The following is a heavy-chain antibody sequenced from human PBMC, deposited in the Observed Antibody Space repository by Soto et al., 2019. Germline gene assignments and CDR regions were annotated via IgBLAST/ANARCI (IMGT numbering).Heavy chain of an antibody. CDR1: GYTFTSYD. CDR3: ARVAGVAPSYWSCYMDV. J-gene: IGHJ6*03. D-gene: IGHD1-1*01. V-gene: IGHV1-8*01. CDR2: MNPSNGNT. Sequence: ASVKVSCKASGYTFTSYDINWVRQAPGQGLEWMGWMNPSNGNTAYAQQFQGRVTMTRDTSVSTAYMELSSLRSEDTAVYYCARVAGVAPSYWSCYMDVWGKGTTVTVSS.